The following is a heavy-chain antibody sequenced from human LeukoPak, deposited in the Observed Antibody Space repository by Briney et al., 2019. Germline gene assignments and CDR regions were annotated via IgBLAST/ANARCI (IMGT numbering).Heavy chain of an antibody. CDR3: ARDAEYYYGSGSFSSGIDV. CDR1: GASITRSGYY. J-gene: IGHJ6*02. Sequence: SETLSLTCTVSGASITRSGYYWSWIRQRPGQGLVWIGYIYYSGSTYYNPSLKTRVAISVDTSKNQYSLKLSSVTAADTAVEYCARDAEYYYGSGSFSSGIDVWGQGTTVTVSS. CDR2: IYYSGST. V-gene: IGHV4-31*02. D-gene: IGHD3-10*01.